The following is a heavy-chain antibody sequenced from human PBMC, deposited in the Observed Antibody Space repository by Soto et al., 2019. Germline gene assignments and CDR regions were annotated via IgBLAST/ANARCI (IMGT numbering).Heavy chain of an antibody. CDR2: IIPIFGSA. CDR3: ARAAYEILTGYYRW. Sequence: SVKVSCKASGGTLSDYAFSWVRQAPGQGLEWMGGIIPIFGSANYAQKLQGRVTMTTDTSTSTAYMELRSLRSDDTAVYYCARAAYEILTGYYRWWGQGTLVTVSS. J-gene: IGHJ4*02. V-gene: IGHV1-69*05. CDR1: GGTLSDYA. D-gene: IGHD3-9*01.